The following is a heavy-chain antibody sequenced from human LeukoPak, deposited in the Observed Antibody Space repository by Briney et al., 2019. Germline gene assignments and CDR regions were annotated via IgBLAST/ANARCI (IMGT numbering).Heavy chain of an antibody. CDR3: ARGYQEMVYAIRSYYWMDV. CDR2: MNPNSGNT. V-gene: IGHV1-8*01. CDR1: GYTFTSYD. J-gene: IGHJ6*02. D-gene: IGHD2-8*01. Sequence: ASVKLSCKASGYTFTSYDINWVRQATGQGLEWMGWMNPNSGNTAYAQKFQGRVTMTRNTSICTAYMELSSLRSEDTAVYYCARGYQEMVYAIRSYYWMDVWGQGTTVTVSS.